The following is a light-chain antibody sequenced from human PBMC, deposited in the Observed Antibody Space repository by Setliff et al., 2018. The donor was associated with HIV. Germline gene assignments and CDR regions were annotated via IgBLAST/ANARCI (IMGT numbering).Light chain of an antibody. J-gene: IGLJ1*01. Sequence: QSALTQPPSASGTPGQRVTISCSGSSSNIGTNAVNWYQQLPGTAPKVLIYDNNQRPSGVPDRVSGSKSGTSASLAISGLQSDDEADYYCAAWDATLNGFVFGTGTRSPS. CDR2: DNN. CDR1: SSNIGTNA. CDR3: AAWDATLNGFV. V-gene: IGLV1-44*01.